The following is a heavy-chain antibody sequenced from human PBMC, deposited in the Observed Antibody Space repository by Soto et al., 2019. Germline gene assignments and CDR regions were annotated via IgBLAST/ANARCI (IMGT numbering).Heavy chain of an antibody. Sequence: QVQLVESGGGVVQPGRSVRLSCAAAGFTFSSYGMHWVRQAPGKGLEWVAVIWYDGSNKYYADSVKGRVTISRANSKNTLYLQMNGLRAEDTAVYYCARVDTDGYPRDWGQGTLLTVSS. CDR3: ARVDTDGYPRD. CDR2: IWYDGSNK. V-gene: IGHV3-33*01. D-gene: IGHD5-12*01. J-gene: IGHJ4*02. CDR1: GFTFSSYG.